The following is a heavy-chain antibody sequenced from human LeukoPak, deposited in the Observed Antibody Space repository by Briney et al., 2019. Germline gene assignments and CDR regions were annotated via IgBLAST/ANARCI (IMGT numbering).Heavy chain of an antibody. Sequence: PSETLSLTCTVSGYSISSGYYWGWIRQPPGKGLEWIGSIYHSGSTYYNPSLKSRVTISVDTSKNQFSLKLSSVTAADTAVYYCARDGRSGIVVVPAAGWFDPWGQGTLVTVSS. CDR2: IYHSGST. D-gene: IGHD2-2*01. V-gene: IGHV4-38-2*02. CDR3: ARDGRSGIVVVPAAGWFDP. J-gene: IGHJ5*02. CDR1: GYSISSGYY.